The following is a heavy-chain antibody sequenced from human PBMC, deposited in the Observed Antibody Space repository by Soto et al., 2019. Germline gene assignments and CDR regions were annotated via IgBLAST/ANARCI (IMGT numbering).Heavy chain of an antibody. D-gene: IGHD3-3*01. CDR2: IIPIFDTA. CDR1: GGTFSSYA. V-gene: IGHV1-69*01. J-gene: IGHJ4*02. CDR3: ARHSRPNIGNFWSGYLFDY. Sequence: QVQLVQSGAEVKKPGSSVKVSCKASGGTFSSYAISWVRQAPGQGLEWMGGIIPIFDTANYAQKFQGRVTITADESTSTAYMELSSLRSEDTAVYYCARHSRPNIGNFWSGYLFDYWGQGTLVTVSS.